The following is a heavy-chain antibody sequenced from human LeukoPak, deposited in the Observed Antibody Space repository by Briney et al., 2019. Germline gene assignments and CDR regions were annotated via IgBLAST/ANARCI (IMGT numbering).Heavy chain of an antibody. CDR3: AREVEMATSFDY. CDR1: GHTFTNYG. D-gene: IGHD5-24*01. J-gene: IGHJ4*02. V-gene: IGHV1-18*01. CDR2: ISAYNGNT. Sequence: ASVKVSCKASGHTFTNYGITWVRQAPGQGLEWMGWISAYNGNTNYAQKFQGRVTITADESTSTAYMELSSLRSEDTTVYYCAREVEMATSFDYWGQGTLVTVSS.